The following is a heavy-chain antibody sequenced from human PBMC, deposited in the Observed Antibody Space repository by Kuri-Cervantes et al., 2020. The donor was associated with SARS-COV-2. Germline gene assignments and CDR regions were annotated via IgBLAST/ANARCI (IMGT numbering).Heavy chain of an antibody. D-gene: IGHD3-16*01. J-gene: IGHJ5*02. Sequence: GGSLRLSCAASGFTFSSYSMNWVRQAPGKGLEWVSSISSSSSYIYYADSVKGRFTISRDNAKNSLYLQMNSLRAEDTAVYYCARDSPFWDYVWGKRFDPWGQGTLVTVSS. CDR2: ISSSSSYI. CDR3: ARDSPFWDYVWGKRFDP. CDR1: GFTFSSYS. V-gene: IGHV3-21*04.